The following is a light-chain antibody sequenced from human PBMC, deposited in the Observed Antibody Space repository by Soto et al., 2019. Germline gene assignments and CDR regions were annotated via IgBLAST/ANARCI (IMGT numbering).Light chain of an antibody. CDR2: DAS. J-gene: IGKJ5*01. CDR1: QSVSSY. V-gene: IGKV3-11*01. CDR3: QQRSNWL. Sequence: EIVLTQSPATLSLSPGERATLSCRASQSVSSYLAWYQQKPGQAPRLLIYDASNRATGIPARFSGSGSGTDFTLTVSSLEPEDFAVYYCQQRSNWLFGQ.